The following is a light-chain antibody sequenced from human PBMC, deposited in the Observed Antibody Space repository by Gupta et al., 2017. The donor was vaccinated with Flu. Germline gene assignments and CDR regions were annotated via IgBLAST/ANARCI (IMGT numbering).Light chain of an antibody. J-gene: IGLJ2*01. Sequence: CQGDSLGNSSASWYQQHPGPAPVLVIYAINNRPSGIPDRFSGSSSGNTASLTIPGVQAEDEADYYCTSYARNDTPLVVFGGGTKLTVL. CDR1: SLGNSS. CDR3: TSYARNDTPLVV. V-gene: IGLV3-19*01. CDR2: AIN.